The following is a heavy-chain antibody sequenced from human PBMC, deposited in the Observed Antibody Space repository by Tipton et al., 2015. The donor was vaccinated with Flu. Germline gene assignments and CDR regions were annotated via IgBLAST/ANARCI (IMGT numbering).Heavy chain of an antibody. CDR2: INAGNGDT. J-gene: IGHJ6*02. V-gene: IGHV1-3*01. D-gene: IGHD3-10*01. Sequence: QLVQSGAEVKKPGASVKVSCKASGYTFNSYAIHWVRQAPGQRLEWMGWINAGNGDTKFSQEFQDRVTFSGDISASTGYMELSSLRSEDSAVYYCARGSGSGRFYSVYYHYAFDVWGQGTKVTVSS. CDR3: ARGSGSGRFYSVYYHYAFDV. CDR1: GYTFNSYA.